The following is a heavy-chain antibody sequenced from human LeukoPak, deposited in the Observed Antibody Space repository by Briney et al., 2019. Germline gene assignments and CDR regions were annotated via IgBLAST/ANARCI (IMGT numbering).Heavy chain of an antibody. CDR1: GGSFSGYY. CDR3: ARGGATSGYSSSWYSFGRFDY. D-gene: IGHD6-13*01. Sequence: SETLSLTCAVYGGSFSGYYWSWIRQPPGKGLEWIGEINHRGSANYNPSLKSRVTISVDTSKNQFSLKLSSVTAADTAVYYCARGGATSGYSSSWYSFGRFDYWGQGTLVTVSS. V-gene: IGHV4-34*01. CDR2: INHRGSA. J-gene: IGHJ4*02.